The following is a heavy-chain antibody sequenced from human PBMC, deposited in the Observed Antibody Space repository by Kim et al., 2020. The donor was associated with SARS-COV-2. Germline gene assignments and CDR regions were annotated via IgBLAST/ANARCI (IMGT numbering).Heavy chain of an antibody. J-gene: IGHJ4*02. Sequence: GGSLRLSCAASGFIFSNYGMSWVRQAPGKGLDWVSALTDSGGTTQYADSVKGRFTISRDNPNNILYLQMSSLRVEDTAVYYCAKHWGSVTYDNYLDYWGQGALVTVSS. CDR3: AKHWGSVTYDNYLDY. V-gene: IGHV3-23*01. CDR1: GFIFSNYG. D-gene: IGHD3-16*01. CDR2: LTDSGGTT.